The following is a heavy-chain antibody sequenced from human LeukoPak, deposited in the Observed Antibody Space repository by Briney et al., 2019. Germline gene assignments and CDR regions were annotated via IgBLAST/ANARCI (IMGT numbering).Heavy chain of an antibody. CDR1: GGSMSNSSYY. V-gene: IGHV4-39*01. CDR2: IYYTGST. CDR3: ASRKLGNDY. D-gene: IGHD7-27*01. Sequence: PSETLSLTCTVSGGSMSNSSYYWGWIRQPPGKGLEWIGSIYYTGSTYYNPSLKSRVTISVDTSKNQFSLKLSSVTAADTAVYYCASRKLGNDYWGQGTLVTVSS. J-gene: IGHJ4*02.